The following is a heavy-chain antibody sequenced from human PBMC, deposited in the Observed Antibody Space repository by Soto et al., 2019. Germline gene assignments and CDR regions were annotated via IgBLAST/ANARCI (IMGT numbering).Heavy chain of an antibody. Sequence: SETLSLTCTVSGGSISCGDYYWSWIRQPPGKGLEWIGYIYYSGSTYYNPSLKSRVTISVDTSKNQFSLKLSSVTAADTAVYYCARGDYYDSSGYYYYWGQGTLVTVSS. CDR3: ARGDYYDSSGYYYY. J-gene: IGHJ4*02. D-gene: IGHD3-22*01. V-gene: IGHV4-30-4*01. CDR2: IYYSGST. CDR1: GGSISCGDYY.